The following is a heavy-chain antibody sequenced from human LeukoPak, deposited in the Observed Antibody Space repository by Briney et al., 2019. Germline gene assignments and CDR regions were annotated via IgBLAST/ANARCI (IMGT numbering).Heavy chain of an antibody. D-gene: IGHD1-1*01. CDR3: ASSGNYNWFDP. Sequence: SETLSLTCTVSGGSISSYYWSWIRQPPGKGLEWIGYIYYSGGTNYNPSLKSRVTISVDTSKNQFSLKLSSVTAADTAVYYCASSGNYNWFDPWGQGTLVTVSS. V-gene: IGHV4-59*01. CDR2: IYYSGGT. J-gene: IGHJ5*02. CDR1: GGSISSYY.